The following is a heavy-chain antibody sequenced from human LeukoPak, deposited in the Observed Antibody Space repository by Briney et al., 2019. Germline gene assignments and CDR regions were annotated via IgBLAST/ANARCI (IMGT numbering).Heavy chain of an antibody. D-gene: IGHD3-22*01. CDR1: GYTFISYY. CDR3: ATTTRSGYYYVAPFDY. Sequence: ASVKVSCKASGYTFISYYMHWVRQAPGQGLEWMGIINPSGGSTSYAQKFQGRVTMTRDTSISTAYMELSRLRSDDTAVYYCATTTRSGYYYVAPFDYWGQGTLVTVSS. V-gene: IGHV1-46*01. J-gene: IGHJ4*02. CDR2: INPSGGST.